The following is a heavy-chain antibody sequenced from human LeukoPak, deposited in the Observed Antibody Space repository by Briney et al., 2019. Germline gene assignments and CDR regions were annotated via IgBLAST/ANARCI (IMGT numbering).Heavy chain of an antibody. CDR1: GGSISSGDYY. V-gene: IGHV4-30-4*01. CDR2: IYYSGST. J-gene: IGHJ2*01. Sequence: PSETLSLTCTVSGGSISSGDYYWSWIRQPPGKGLEWIGYIYYSGSTYYNPSLKSRVTISVDTSKNQFSLKLSSVTAADTAVYYCARDGRYCSSTSCQRYFDLWGRGTLVTVSS. D-gene: IGHD2-2*01. CDR3: ARDGRYCSSTSCQRYFDL.